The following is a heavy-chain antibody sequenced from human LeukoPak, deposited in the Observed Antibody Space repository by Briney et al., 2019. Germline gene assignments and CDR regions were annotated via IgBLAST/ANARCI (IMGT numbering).Heavy chain of an antibody. CDR2: ISGSGGST. V-gene: IGHV3-23*01. D-gene: IGHD3-22*01. CDR3: AKAARFTVILVVIS. CDR1: GFTFSSYA. J-gene: IGHJ5*02. Sequence: GGFLRLSCAASGFTFSSYAMSWVRQAPGKGLEWVSTISGSGGSTYYADSVKGRFTVSRDNSKNTLYLQMNSLRAEDTAIYYCAKAARFTVILVVISWGQGTLVTVSS.